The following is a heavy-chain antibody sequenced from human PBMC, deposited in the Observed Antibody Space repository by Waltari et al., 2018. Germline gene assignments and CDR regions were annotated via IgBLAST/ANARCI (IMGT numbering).Heavy chain of an antibody. CDR3: ARAYLGDDFWSGYLTP. CDR1: GGSISSGGYY. J-gene: IGHJ5*02. CDR2: IYYSGST. V-gene: IGHV4-31*03. D-gene: IGHD3-3*01. Sequence: QVQLQESGPGLVKPSQTLSLTCTVSGGSISSGGYYWRWLRQPPGKGLAWIGYIYYSGSTYYNPSLKSRVTISVDTSKNQFSLKLSSVTAADTAVYYCARAYLGDDFWSGYLTPWGQGTLVTVSS.